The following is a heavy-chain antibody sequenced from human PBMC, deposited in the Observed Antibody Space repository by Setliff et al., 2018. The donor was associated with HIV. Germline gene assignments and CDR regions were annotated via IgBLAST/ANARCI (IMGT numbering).Heavy chain of an antibody. D-gene: IGHD3-22*01. CDR1: GGSISNYY. CDR2: IYYSGSP. J-gene: IGHJ6*03. Sequence: SETLSLTCTVSGGSISNYYWSWIRQPPGKELEWIGYIYYSGSPNYNPSLKSRVTISVDTSKNQFSLNLSSVTAADTAVYYCARTYYYDKSGEGYMDVWGKGTTVTVS. V-gene: IGHV4-59*12. CDR3: ARTYYYDKSGEGYMDV.